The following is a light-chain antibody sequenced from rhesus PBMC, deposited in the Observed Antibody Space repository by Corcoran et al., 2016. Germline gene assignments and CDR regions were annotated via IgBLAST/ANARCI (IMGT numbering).Light chain of an antibody. CDR1: QGINKE. V-gene: IGKV1-94*01. CDR3: LQDYTTPYS. J-gene: IGKJ2*01. Sequence: GDRVTVTCRASQGINKELSWYQQKPGKAPRLLIYAASSLQTGVSSRFSASGSGTDYTLTISSLQPEDVATYYGLQDYTTPYSFGQGTKVEIK. CDR2: AAS.